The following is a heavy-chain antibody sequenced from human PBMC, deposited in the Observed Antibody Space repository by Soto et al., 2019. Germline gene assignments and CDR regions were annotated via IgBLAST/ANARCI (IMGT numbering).Heavy chain of an antibody. D-gene: IGHD3-3*01. J-gene: IGHJ6*02. CDR2: INPNSGGT. V-gene: IGHV1-2*04. Sequence: QVQLVQSGAEVKKPGASVKVSCKASGYTFTGYYMHWVRQAPGQGLEWMGWINPNSGGTNYAQKLQGWVTMTRDTSISTDYMELSRLRSDDTAVYYCARGDFCSGYYSPLQYGMDVWGQGTTVTVSS. CDR3: ARGDFCSGYYSPLQYGMDV. CDR1: GYTFTGYY.